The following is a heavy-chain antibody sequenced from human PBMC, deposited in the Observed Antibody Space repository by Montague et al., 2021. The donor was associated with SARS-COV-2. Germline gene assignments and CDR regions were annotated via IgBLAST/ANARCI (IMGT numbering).Heavy chain of an antibody. J-gene: IGHJ5*02. Sequence: TLSLTCTVSGGSISGGTYHWSWIRQPAGKRLEWIGRTSPSGGTRYNPSLRGRVTISVDTSQNQFSLSLGSVTAADTAVYYCVRDIVGWSVGWFDPWGQGTRVTVSS. CDR1: GGSISGGTYH. V-gene: IGHV4-61*02. CDR3: VRDIVGWSVGWFDP. CDR2: TSPSGGT. D-gene: IGHD6-19*01.